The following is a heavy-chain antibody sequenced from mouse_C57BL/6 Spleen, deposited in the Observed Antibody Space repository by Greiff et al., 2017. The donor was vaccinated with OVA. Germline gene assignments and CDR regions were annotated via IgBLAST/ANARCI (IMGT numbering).Heavy chain of an antibody. J-gene: IGHJ1*03. D-gene: IGHD1-1*01. Sequence: EVNVVESGGGLVQPGGSMKLSCAASGFTFSDAWMDWVRQSPEKGLEWVAEIRNKANNHATYYAESVKGRFTISRDDSKSSVYLQMNSLRAEDTGIYYCTRRDYYGSSLDWYFDVWGTGTTVTVSS. CDR2: IRNKANNHAT. CDR1: GFTFSDAW. CDR3: TRRDYYGSSLDWYFDV. V-gene: IGHV6-6*01.